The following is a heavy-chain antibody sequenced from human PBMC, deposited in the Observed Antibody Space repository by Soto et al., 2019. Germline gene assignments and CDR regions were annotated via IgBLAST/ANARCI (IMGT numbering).Heavy chain of an antibody. J-gene: IGHJ5*02. CDR1: GVSFSNYY. CDR2: IYNSRST. V-gene: IGHV4-59*01. CDR3: ARVVGNWFDA. Sequence: QVQLQESGPGLVKPSETLSLSCTVSGVSFSNYYWTWIRQPPGKGLEWIGFIYNSRSTIYNPSLKSRVTMSIDTSKNQFSLNLSSVTAADTAVYYCARVVGNWFDAWGQGNLVTVSS.